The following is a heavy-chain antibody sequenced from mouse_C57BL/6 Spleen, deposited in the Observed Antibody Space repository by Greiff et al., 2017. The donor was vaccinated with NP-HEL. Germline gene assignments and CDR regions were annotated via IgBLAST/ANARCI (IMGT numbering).Heavy chain of an antibody. V-gene: IGHV1-59*01. D-gene: IGHD2-4*01. CDR1: GYTFTSYW. CDR3: APYFDYDEAWFAY. J-gene: IGHJ3*01. Sequence: QVQLQQPGAELVRPGTSVKLSCKASGYTFTSYWMHWVKQRPGQGLEWIGVIDPSDSYTNYNQKFKGKATLTVDTSSSTAYMQLSSMTSEDSAVYYCAPYFDYDEAWFAYWGQGTLVTVSA. CDR2: IDPSDSYT.